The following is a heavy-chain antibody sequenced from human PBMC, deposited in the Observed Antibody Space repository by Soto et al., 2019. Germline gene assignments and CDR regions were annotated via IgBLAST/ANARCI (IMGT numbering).Heavy chain of an antibody. J-gene: IGHJ4*02. CDR3: TRCLRIAVAGTVGFDY. CDR2: MNPNSGDT. V-gene: IGHV1-8*01. Sequence: QGQLVQSGAEVKKPGASVKVSCKASGYTFTSYDINWVRQATGQGLEWMGWMNPNSGDTGYAQKFQGRVTMTRNTSRSAAYMERSSLRSEDTSVYYCTRCLRIAVAGTVGFDYWGQGSLVTVSS. D-gene: IGHD6-13*01. CDR1: GYTFTSYD.